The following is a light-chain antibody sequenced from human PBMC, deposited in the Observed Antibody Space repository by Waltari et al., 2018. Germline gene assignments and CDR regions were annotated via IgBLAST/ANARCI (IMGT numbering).Light chain of an antibody. CDR1: RSNIGAGYA. J-gene: IGLJ3*02. CDR3: QSYDSDLSSWV. V-gene: IGLV1-40*01. Sequence: QSVLTQPPSVSGAPGQRVTISCTGSRSNIGAGYAVHWYQQLPGTAPKLLIYATVNRPSGVPGRFSGSKSGTSASLAITGLQAEDEADYYCQSYDSDLSSWVFGGGSELTVL. CDR2: ATV.